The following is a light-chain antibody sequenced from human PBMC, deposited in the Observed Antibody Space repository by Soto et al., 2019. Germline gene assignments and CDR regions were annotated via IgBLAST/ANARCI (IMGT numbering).Light chain of an antibody. J-gene: IGKJ5*01. CDR3: QQANSFPIT. CDR1: QGITNR. CDR2: EAS. Sequence: DIQMTQSPSSVSASVGDRVTITCRASQGITNRLAWYQQKPGKAPKLLIYEASSLQSGVPSRISGSGSGTDFTLTINSLQPEDFATYYCQQANSFPITFGQGTRLEIK. V-gene: IGKV1D-12*01.